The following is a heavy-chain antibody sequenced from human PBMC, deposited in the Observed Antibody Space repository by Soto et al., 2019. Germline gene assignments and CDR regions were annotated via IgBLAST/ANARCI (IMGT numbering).Heavy chain of an antibody. J-gene: IGHJ3*02. Sequence: QVQLQESGPGLVKPSETLSLTCSVSGVSVRSGAYYWSWIRQPPGKGLEWIGYLYYTENTNYSPSLKXXVXIXXDTSNNHFSLNLSSVTAADTAIYYCARVSGAAFDIWGQGTMVTVSA. CDR3: ARVSGAAFDI. V-gene: IGHV4-61*08. CDR1: GVSVRSGAYY. D-gene: IGHD1-26*01. CDR2: LYYTENT.